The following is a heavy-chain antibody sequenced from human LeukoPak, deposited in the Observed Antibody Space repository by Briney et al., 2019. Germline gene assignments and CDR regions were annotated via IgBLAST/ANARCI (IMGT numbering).Heavy chain of an antibody. V-gene: IGHV3-7*01. Sequence: GSLRLSCAASGFTFSSYWMSWVRQAPGKGLEWVANIKQDGSEKYYVDSVKGRFTISRDSAKNSLYLQMNSLRAEDTAVYYCARDRKREYSSSSYYMDVWGKGTTVTVSS. CDR1: GFTFSSYW. CDR3: ARDRKREYSSSSYYMDV. D-gene: IGHD6-6*01. J-gene: IGHJ6*03. CDR2: IKQDGSEK.